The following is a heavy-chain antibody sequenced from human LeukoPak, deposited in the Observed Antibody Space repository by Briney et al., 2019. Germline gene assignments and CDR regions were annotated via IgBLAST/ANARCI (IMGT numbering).Heavy chain of an antibody. CDR2: IRSKANSYAT. Sequence: PGGSLRLSCAASGFTFSGSAMHWVRQASGKGLEWVGRIRSKANSYATEYAASVKGRFTISRDDSKNTAYLQMNSLKTEDTAVYYCTREGFMIVVPYYYYYMDVWGKGTTVTVSS. CDR3: TREGFMIVVPYYYYYMDV. CDR1: GFTFSGSA. V-gene: IGHV3-73*01. J-gene: IGHJ6*03. D-gene: IGHD3-22*01.